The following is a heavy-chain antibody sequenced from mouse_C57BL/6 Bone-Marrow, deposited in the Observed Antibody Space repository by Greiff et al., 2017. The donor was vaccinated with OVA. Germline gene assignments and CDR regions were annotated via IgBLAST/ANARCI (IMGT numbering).Heavy chain of an antibody. CDR1: GYAFSSYW. D-gene: IGHD1-1*01. Sequence: QVQLKESGAELVKPGASVKISCKASGYAFSSYWMNWVKQRPGKGLEWIGQIYPGDGDTNYNGKFKGKATLTADKSSSTAYMQLSSLTSEDSAVYFCARVPFYYGSSYVPWYFDVWGTGTTVTVSS. CDR3: ARVPFYYGSSYVPWYFDV. V-gene: IGHV1-80*01. CDR2: IYPGDGDT. J-gene: IGHJ1*03.